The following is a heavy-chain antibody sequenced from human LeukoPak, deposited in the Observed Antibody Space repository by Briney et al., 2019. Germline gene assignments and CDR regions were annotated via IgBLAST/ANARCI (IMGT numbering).Heavy chain of an antibody. V-gene: IGHV3-23*01. Sequence: QSGGSLRLSCAASGFTFSSYAMSWVRQAPGKGLEWVSAISGSGGSTYYADSVKGRFTISSDNSKNTLYLQMNSLRAEDTAVYYCAKANWNDEPFGYWGQGTLVTVSS. CDR2: ISGSGGST. CDR1: GFTFSSYA. CDR3: AKANWNDEPFGY. J-gene: IGHJ4*02. D-gene: IGHD1-20*01.